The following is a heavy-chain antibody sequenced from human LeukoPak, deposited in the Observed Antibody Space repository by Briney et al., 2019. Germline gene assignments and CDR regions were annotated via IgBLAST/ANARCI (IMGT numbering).Heavy chain of an antibody. CDR2: IYPGDSET. CDR3: ARRSSGGSYWD. V-gene: IGHV5-51*01. Sequence: GESLKISCXGSGYSFTSYWIAWVRQMPGKGLEWMAIIYPGDSETRYSPSFQGQVTISADKSITTAYLQWSSLKASDTAMYYCARRSSGGSYWDWGQGTLVTVSP. D-gene: IGHD1-26*01. CDR1: GYSFTSYW. J-gene: IGHJ4*02.